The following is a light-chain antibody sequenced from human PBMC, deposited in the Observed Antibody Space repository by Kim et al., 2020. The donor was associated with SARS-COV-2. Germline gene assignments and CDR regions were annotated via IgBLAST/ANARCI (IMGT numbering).Light chain of an antibody. CDR3: QQGYRSPFT. V-gene: IGKV1-39*01. CDR1: QNITRY. J-gene: IGKJ3*01. CDR2: AAF. Sequence: SASVGETVTITCRASQNITRYLNWYLQKPGKAPKLLIFAAFSLQSGVPSRFRGSGSGTDFTLTMNNLQPEDFAIYYCQQGYRSPFTFGPGTKVDI.